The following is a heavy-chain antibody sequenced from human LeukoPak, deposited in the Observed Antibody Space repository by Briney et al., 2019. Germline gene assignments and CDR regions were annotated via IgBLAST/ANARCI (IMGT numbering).Heavy chain of an antibody. Sequence: PGRSLRLSCAASGFTFSSYAMHWVRQAPGKGLEWVAVISYDGSNKYYADSVKGRFTISRDNSKNTLYLQMNSLRAEDTAVYYCARGRNGYPRSPHDYWGQGTLVTVSS. CDR2: ISYDGSNK. CDR1: GFTFSSYA. D-gene: IGHD5-24*01. J-gene: IGHJ4*02. CDR3: ARGRNGYPRSPHDY. V-gene: IGHV3-30*04.